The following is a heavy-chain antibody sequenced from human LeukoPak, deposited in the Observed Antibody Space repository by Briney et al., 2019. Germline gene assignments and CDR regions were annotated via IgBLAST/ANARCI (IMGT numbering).Heavy chain of an antibody. D-gene: IGHD3-16*01. CDR2: IIPIFGTA. J-gene: IGHJ6*03. Sequence: SVKVSCKASGYTFTNYAISWVRQAPGQGLEWMGGIIPIFGTANYAQKFQGRVTITADKSTSTAYMELSSLRSEDTAVYYCAVYYDYVWGTSGDYYYYMDVWGKGTTVTVSS. V-gene: IGHV1-69*06. CDR3: AVYYDYVWGTSGDYYYYMDV. CDR1: GYTFTNYA.